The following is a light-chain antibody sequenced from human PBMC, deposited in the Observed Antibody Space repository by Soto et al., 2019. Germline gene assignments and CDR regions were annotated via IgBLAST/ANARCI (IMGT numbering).Light chain of an antibody. CDR3: QQCGSPPFT. J-gene: IGKJ3*01. V-gene: IGKV3-11*01. CDR2: DAS. Sequence: EIVLTHSPGTLSLSPGERATLSCRASQSVSSYLAWYQQKPGQAPRLLIYDASNRATDIPDRFSGGGSGTDFSLTISRLQREDFAVYYCQQCGSPPFTFGPGTKVDI. CDR1: QSVSSY.